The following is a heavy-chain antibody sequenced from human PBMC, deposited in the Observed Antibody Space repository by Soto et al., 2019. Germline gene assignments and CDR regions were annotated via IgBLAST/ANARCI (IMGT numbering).Heavy chain of an antibody. CDR2: IYYSGST. D-gene: IGHD5-12*01. Sequence: SETLSLTCTVSGGSISSGDYYWSWIRQPPGKGLEWIGYIYYSGSTYYNPSLKSRVTISVDTSKNQFSLKLSSVTAADTAVYYCARSRAGATPHDYWGQGTLVTVSS. CDR1: GGSISSGDYY. J-gene: IGHJ4*02. V-gene: IGHV4-30-4*01. CDR3: ARSRAGATPHDY.